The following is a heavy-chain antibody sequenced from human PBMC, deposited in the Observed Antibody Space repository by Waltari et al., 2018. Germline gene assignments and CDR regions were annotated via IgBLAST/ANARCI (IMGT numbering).Heavy chain of an antibody. J-gene: IGHJ6*02. Sequence: QVQLVQSGAEVKKPGSSVKVSCKASGGTFSSYAISWVRQAPGQGLEWMGISNPSGGSTSYAQKFQGRVTMTRDTSTSTVYMELSSLRSEDTAVYYCARERKAAVYYYYYGMDVWGQGTTVTVSS. D-gene: IGHD6-13*01. V-gene: IGHV1-46*01. CDR2: SNPSGGST. CDR1: GGTFSSYA. CDR3: ARERKAAVYYYYYGMDV.